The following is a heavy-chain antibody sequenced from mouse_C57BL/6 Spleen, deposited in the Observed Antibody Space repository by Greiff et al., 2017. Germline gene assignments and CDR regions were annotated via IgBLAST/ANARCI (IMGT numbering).Heavy chain of an antibody. Sequence: VQLQQSGPVLVKPGASVKMSCKASGYTFTDYYMNWVKQSHGKSLEWIGVINPYNGGTSYNQKFKGKATLTVDKSSSTAYMELNSLTSEDSAVYYCAREGVYDGYYDGYYYAMDYWGQGTSVTVSS. V-gene: IGHV1-19*01. CDR2: INPYNGGT. CDR3: AREGVYDGYYDGYYYAMDY. D-gene: IGHD2-3*01. J-gene: IGHJ4*01. CDR1: GYTFTDYY.